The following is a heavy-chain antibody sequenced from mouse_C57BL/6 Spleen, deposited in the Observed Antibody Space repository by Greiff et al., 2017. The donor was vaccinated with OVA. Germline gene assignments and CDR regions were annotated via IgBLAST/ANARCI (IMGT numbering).Heavy chain of an antibody. Sequence: EVKVEESGGGLVQPGGSMKLSCVASGFTFSNYWMNWVRQSPEKGLEWVAQIRLKSDNYATHYAESVKGRFTISRDDSKSSVYLQMNNLRAEDTGIYYCQRATVVEDWGQGTTLTVSS. V-gene: IGHV6-3*01. J-gene: IGHJ2*01. D-gene: IGHD1-1*01. CDR3: QRATVVED. CDR2: IRLKSDNYAT. CDR1: GFTFSNYW.